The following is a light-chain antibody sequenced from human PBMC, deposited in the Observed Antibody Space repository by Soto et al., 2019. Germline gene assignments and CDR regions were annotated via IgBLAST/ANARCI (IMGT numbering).Light chain of an antibody. CDR1: QSISTW. V-gene: IGKV1-5*03. CDR2: KAS. Sequence: DIQMTQSPATMSASIGDRVTITCRASQSISTWLAWYQQEPGKAPKLLIYKASTLESGVPSRFRGSGSGTEFTLTISRLQPDDVSTYYCQQYYSHYTVGQGSKLEIK. CDR3: QQYYSHYT. J-gene: IGKJ2*01.